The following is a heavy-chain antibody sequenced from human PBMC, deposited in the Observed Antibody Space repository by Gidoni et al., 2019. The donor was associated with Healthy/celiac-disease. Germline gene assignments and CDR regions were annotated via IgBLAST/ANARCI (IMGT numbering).Heavy chain of an antibody. CDR1: AGTFSSYA. J-gene: IGHJ3*02. Sequence: QVQRVQSGAEAKKPGSSVKVSCKASAGTFSSYAISWVRQAPGQGLEWMGGIIPIFGTANYAQKFQGRVTITADESTSTAYMELSSLRSEDTAVYYCARGKSRYCSGGSCPLDIWGQGTMVTVSS. CDR3: ARGKSRYCSGGSCPLDI. V-gene: IGHV1-69*01. D-gene: IGHD2-15*01. CDR2: IIPIFGTA.